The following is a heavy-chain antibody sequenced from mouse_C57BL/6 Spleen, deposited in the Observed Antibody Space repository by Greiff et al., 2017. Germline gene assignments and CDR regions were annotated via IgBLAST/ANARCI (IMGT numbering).Heavy chain of an antibody. Sequence: DVMLVESGGGLVQPKGSLKLSCAASGFSFNTYAMNWVRQAPGKGLEWVARIRSKSNNYATYYADSVKDRFTISRDDSESMLYLQMNNLKTEDTAMYYCVRHEFFYYAMDYWGQGTSVTVSS. J-gene: IGHJ4*01. V-gene: IGHV10-1*01. CDR2: IRSKSNNYAT. CDR1: GFSFNTYA. CDR3: VRHEFFYYAMDY.